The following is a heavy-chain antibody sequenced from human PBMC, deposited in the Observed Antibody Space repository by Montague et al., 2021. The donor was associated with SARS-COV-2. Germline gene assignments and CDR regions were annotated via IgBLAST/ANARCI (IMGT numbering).Heavy chain of an antibody. CDR1: GGSISYFY. V-gene: IGHV4-4*07. CDR2: VSASGST. J-gene: IGHJ4*02. CDR3: ARDVVAAPGTFDY. D-gene: IGHD6-13*01. Sequence: SETLSLTCTVSGGSISYFYWSWIRQPAGKGLEWIGRVSASGSTNYNPSLNSRVTMSVDTSKEQFSLRLSPVTAADTAVYYCARDVVAAPGTFDYWGQGTLVTVSS.